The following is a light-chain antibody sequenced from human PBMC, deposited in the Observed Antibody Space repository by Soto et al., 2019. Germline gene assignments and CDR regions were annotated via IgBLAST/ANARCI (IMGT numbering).Light chain of an antibody. CDR2: GAS. Sequence: PGERVTLSCMASQSVSSSYLTWYQQKPGQAPRLLIYGASTRATGIPARFSGSGSGTEFTLTISSLQSEDFAVYHCQQYYNWWTFGQGTKVDI. CDR1: QSVSSSY. J-gene: IGKJ1*01. CDR3: QQYYNWWT. V-gene: IGKV3D-7*01.